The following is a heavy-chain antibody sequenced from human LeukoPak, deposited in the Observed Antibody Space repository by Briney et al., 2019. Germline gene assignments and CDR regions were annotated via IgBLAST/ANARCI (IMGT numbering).Heavy chain of an antibody. V-gene: IGHV1-18*01. Sequence: GASVKVSCKAAGYTFTSYFISWVRQAPGQGLEWMGWISAYNGNANYVQKFLGRVTMITDTATSTAYMELWSLRSDDTAVFYCARANYYSGTDVWGQGTPVTVSS. J-gene: IGHJ6*02. CDR3: ARANYYSGTDV. CDR2: ISAYNGNA. CDR1: GYTFTSYF.